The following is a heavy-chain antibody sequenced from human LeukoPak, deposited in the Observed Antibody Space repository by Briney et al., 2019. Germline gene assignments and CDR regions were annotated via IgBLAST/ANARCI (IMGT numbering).Heavy chain of an antibody. CDR1: GFTFSNFW. CDR3: AKDGRYCSSNTCYQYFDS. D-gene: IGHD2-2*01. V-gene: IGHV3-7*03. CDR2: IKVDGSEK. J-gene: IGHJ4*02. Sequence: GGSLILSCAASGFTFSNFWMSWVRQAPGKGLEWVANIKVDGSEKYYVDSVKGRFTISRDNAENSLYLQMNSLRAEDTAVYYCAKDGRYCSSNTCYQYFDSWGQGALVTVSS.